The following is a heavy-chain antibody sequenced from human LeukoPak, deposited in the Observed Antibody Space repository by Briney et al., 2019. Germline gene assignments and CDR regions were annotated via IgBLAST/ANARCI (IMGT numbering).Heavy chain of an antibody. D-gene: IGHD6-13*01. J-gene: IGHJ3*01. V-gene: IGHV3-7*03. CDR1: GFSFSNAW. CDR2: ITHDGSAK. Sequence: GGSLRLSCGASGFSFSNAWMTWVRQAPGKGLECVATITHDGSAKYYVDSSKGRFTISRDNAKNSVYLQMNSLRVEDTAVYYCAKEVAEVGTGAFDFWGQGTMVTVSS. CDR3: AKEVAEVGTGAFDF.